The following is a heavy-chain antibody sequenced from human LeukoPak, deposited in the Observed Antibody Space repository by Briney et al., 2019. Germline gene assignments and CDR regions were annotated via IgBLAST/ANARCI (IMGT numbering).Heavy chain of an antibody. CDR2: MNPNSGNT. CDR3: ARIAAAGNRRLNY. D-gene: IGHD6-13*01. Sequence: SVNVSCKASGYTFTSYDINWVRQATGQGREWMGWMNPNSGNTRYAQKSQGRSTKTRTTSISTAYMQPSSLTSEDTAVYYCARIAAAGNRRLNYWGQGTLVTVSS. J-gene: IGHJ4*02. V-gene: IGHV1-8*01. CDR1: GYTFTSYD.